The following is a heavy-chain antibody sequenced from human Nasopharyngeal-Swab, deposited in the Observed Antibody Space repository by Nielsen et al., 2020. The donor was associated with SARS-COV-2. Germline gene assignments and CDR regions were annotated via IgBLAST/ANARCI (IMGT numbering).Heavy chain of an antibody. CDR3: ARVTGSGYITNHFDY. V-gene: IGHV3-11*05. CDR1: GFTFSDYY. Sequence: SLNTSCAASGFTFSDYYMSWIRQAPAKGLEWVSYISSSYGYTNYADSVKGRFTISRDNAKNSLFLQMNTLAAEDTAVYYCARVTGSGYITNHFDYWGQGMLVTVSS. D-gene: IGHD5-18*01. J-gene: IGHJ4*02. CDR2: ISSSYGYT.